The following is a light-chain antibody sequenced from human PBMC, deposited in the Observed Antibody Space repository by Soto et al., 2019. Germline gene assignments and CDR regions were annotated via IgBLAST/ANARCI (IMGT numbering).Light chain of an antibody. CDR3: SSSAGIYHYLV. V-gene: IGLV2-11*01. CDR1: RSDVGGYKY. J-gene: IGLJ3*02. Sequence: QSVLTQPRSVSGSPGQSVTISCTGSRSDVGGYKYVSWYQQFPGKAPKLIIYDVVKRPSGVPGRFSGSKSGNTASLTVSGLQTEDEAFYYCSSSAGIYHYLVFGGGTKLTVL. CDR2: DVV.